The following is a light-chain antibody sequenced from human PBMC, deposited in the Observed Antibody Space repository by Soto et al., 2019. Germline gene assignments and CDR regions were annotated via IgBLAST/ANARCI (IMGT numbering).Light chain of an antibody. CDR1: QSVSSN. CDR2: GAS. J-gene: IGKJ3*01. V-gene: IGKV3-15*01. Sequence: EIVMTQSPATLSVSPGERATLSCRASQSVSSNLAWYQQKPGQAPRLLIYGASTRATGIPARFSGSGSGTEFTLTISGLQSEDFAVYYCQQYNNWPPVTFGPGTKVDIK. CDR3: QQYNNWPPVT.